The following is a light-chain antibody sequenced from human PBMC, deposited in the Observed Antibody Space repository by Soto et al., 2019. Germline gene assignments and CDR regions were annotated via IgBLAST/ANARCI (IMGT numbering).Light chain of an antibody. CDR2: GAS. CDR3: QQYGSSPST. Sequence: EIVLTQSPGTLSLSPGERATLSCRASQRISSSYLAWYQQKPGQAPRLLIYGASSRATGIPDRFSGSGSGTDFTLTISRLEPEDFAVYYCQQYGSSPSTFGQGTKVDI. J-gene: IGKJ1*01. V-gene: IGKV3-20*01. CDR1: QRISSSY.